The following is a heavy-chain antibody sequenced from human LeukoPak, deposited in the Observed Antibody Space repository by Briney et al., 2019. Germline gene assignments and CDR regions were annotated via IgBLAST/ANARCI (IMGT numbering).Heavy chain of an antibody. V-gene: IGHV4-61*02. D-gene: IGHD6-13*01. CDR3: ARDLAAAGSVWFDP. CDR2: IYTSGST. J-gene: IGHJ5*02. CDR1: GGSISSGSYY. Sequence: PSQTLSLTCTVSGGSISSGSYYWSWIRQPAGKGLEWIGRIYTSGSTNYNPSLKSRVTISVDTSKNQFSLKLSSVTAADTAVYYCARDLAAAGSVWFDPWGQGTLVTVSS.